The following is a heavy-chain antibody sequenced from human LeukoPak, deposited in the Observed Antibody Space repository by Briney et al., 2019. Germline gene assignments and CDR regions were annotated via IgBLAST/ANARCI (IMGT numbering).Heavy chain of an antibody. V-gene: IGHV4-34*01. D-gene: IGHD3-22*01. Sequence: PSEPLSLTCAVYGGSFCGYYWSWIRQPPGKGLEWIGEINHSGSTNYNPSLKSRVTISVDTSKNQFSLKLSSVTAADTAVYYCARDPHYYDSSGEQAFDIWGQGTMVTVSS. CDR2: INHSGST. J-gene: IGHJ3*02. CDR1: GGSFCGYY. CDR3: ARDPHYYDSSGEQAFDI.